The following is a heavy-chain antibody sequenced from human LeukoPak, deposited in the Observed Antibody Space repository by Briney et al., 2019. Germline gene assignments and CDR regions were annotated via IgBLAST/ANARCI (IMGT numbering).Heavy chain of an antibody. V-gene: IGHV4-30-4*01. CDR2: IYYSGST. Sequence: SETLSLTCTVSGGSISSGDYYWSWIRQPPGKGLKWIGYIYYSGSTYYNPSLKSRVTISVDTSKNQFSLKLSSVTAADTAVYYCARGGYYYGSGSYSAFDIWGQGTMVTVSS. D-gene: IGHD3-10*01. CDR1: GGSISSGDYY. J-gene: IGHJ3*02. CDR3: ARGGYYYGSGSYSAFDI.